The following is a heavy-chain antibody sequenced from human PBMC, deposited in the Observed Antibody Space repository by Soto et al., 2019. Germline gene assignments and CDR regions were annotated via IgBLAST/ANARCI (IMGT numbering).Heavy chain of an antibody. V-gene: IGHV1-2*02. CDR2: INPNSGGT. D-gene: IGHD4-17*01. CDR3: ARTTVTSSYYYGMDV. CDR1: GYTFTVYY. J-gene: IGHJ6*02. Sequence: ASVKVSCKASGYTFTVYYMHWVRQAPGQGLEWMGWINPNSGGTNYAQKFPGRVTITRETSISTAYMELSRLRADDMAVYYCARTTVTSSYYYGMDVWGQGTTVTVSS.